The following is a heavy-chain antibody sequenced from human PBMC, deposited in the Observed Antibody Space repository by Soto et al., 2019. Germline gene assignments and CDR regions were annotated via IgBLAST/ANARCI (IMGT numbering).Heavy chain of an antibody. CDR3: AREACSSPSCQADY. CDR1: GFTFSIYG. Sequence: GGSLRLSCAASGFTFSIYGMHWFRQAPGKGLEWVAVISYDGSNKYYADSVKGRFTISRDNAKNSVYLQMNSLRAEDTAVYYCAREACSSPSCQADYWGQGTLVTVSS. J-gene: IGHJ4*01. D-gene: IGHD2-2*01. V-gene: IGHV3-30*03. CDR2: ISYDGSNK.